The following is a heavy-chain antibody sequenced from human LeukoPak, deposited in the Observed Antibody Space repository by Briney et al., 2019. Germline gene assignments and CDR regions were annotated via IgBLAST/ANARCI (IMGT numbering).Heavy chain of an antibody. Sequence: ASLRVSCTASGYTFTAYYMHWVRHAPGQGLEWMGGINPNSGGTHYAQKFQGRVTITRETPIRTAYMELSRLRYEDTAVYYFARKQWLDQHYYYYVMDVWGQGTTDTVSS. V-gene: IGHV1-2*02. J-gene: IGHJ6*02. CDR1: GYTFTAYY. CDR3: ARKQWLDQHYYYYVMDV. CDR2: INPNSGGT. D-gene: IGHD6-19*01.